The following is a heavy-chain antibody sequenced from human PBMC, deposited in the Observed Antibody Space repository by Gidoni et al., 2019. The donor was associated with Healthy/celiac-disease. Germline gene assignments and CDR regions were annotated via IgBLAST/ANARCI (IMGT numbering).Heavy chain of an antibody. Sequence: QLQLQESGPGLVKPSETLSLTCTVSVGSISSSSYYWGWIRQPPGKGLEWIGSIYYSGSTYYNPSLKSRVTISVDTSKNQFSLKLSSVTAADTAVYYCAPIVVVVAATPQPDYWGQGTLVTVSS. V-gene: IGHV4-39*01. CDR3: APIVVVVAATPQPDY. CDR1: VGSISSSSYY. D-gene: IGHD2-15*01. J-gene: IGHJ4*02. CDR2: IYYSGST.